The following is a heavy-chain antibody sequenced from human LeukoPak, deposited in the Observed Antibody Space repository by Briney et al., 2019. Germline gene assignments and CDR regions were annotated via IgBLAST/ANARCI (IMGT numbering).Heavy chain of an antibody. V-gene: IGHV3-15*01. D-gene: IGHD3-10*01. CDR3: TTDPDYYGSGSYPEYFDY. CDR1: GFTVSSNY. J-gene: IGHJ4*02. Sequence: PGGSLRLSCAASGFTVSSNYMSWVRQAPGKGLEWVGRIKSKTDGGTTDYAAPVKGRFTISRDDSKNTLYLQMNSLKTEDTAVYYCTTDPDYYGSGSYPEYFDYWGQGTLVTVSS. CDR2: IKSKTDGGTT.